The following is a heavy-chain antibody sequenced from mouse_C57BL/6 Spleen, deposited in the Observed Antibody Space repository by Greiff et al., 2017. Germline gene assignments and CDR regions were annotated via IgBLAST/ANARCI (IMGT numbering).Heavy chain of an antibody. Sequence: VQLQQSGAELVKPGASVKLSCTASGFNIKDYYMHWVKQRTEQGLEWIGRIDPEDGETKYAPKFQGKATITADTSSNTAYLQLSSLTSEDTAVYYCASSYSNDVGYFDVWGTGTTVTVSS. D-gene: IGHD2-12*01. CDR2: IDPEDGET. CDR3: ASSYSNDVGYFDV. CDR1: GFNIKDYY. J-gene: IGHJ1*03. V-gene: IGHV14-2*01.